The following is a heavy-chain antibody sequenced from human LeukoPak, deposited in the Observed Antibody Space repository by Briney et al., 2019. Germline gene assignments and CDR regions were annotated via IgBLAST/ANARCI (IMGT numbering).Heavy chain of an antibody. CDR3: ARAVGPRGQSWLDP. CDR2: VNPTDGRT. CDR1: GYTFTSYY. V-gene: IGHV1-46*03. D-gene: IGHD3-10*01. Sequence: GASVKVSCKASGYTFTSYYMHWVRQAPGQGLEWMGVVNPTDGRTTYAQNLQGRVTMTRDTSTSTVYMELSSLKSDDTAVYYCARAVGPRGQSWLDPWGQGTLVTVSS. J-gene: IGHJ5*02.